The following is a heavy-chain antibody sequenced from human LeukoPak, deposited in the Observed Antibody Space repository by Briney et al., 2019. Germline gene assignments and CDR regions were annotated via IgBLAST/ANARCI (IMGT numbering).Heavy chain of an antibody. CDR3: ARGRKIVVVPAAMRWFDP. CDR1: GGSFSGYY. CDR2: INHSGST. J-gene: IGHJ5*02. D-gene: IGHD2-2*01. V-gene: IGHV4-34*01. Sequence: PSETLSLTCAVYGGSFSGYYWSWIRQPPGKGLEWIAEINHSGSTNYNPSLKSRVTISVDTSKNQFSLKLSSVTAADTAVYYCARGRKIVVVPAAMRWFDPWGQGTLVTVSS.